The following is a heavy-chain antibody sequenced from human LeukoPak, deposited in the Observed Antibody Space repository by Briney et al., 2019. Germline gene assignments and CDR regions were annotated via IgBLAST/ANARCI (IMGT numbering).Heavy chain of an antibody. CDR3: ARDAVGATLFDY. J-gene: IGHJ4*02. Sequence: GGSLRLSCSASGFPFSSYAMHWVRQAPGKGLEYVSAISDSGGSIYYADSVKGRFTISRDNAKNSLYLQMNSLRAEDTAVYYCARDAVGATLFDYWGQGTLVTVSS. V-gene: IGHV3-64*04. D-gene: IGHD1-26*01. CDR2: ISDSGGSI. CDR1: GFPFSSYA.